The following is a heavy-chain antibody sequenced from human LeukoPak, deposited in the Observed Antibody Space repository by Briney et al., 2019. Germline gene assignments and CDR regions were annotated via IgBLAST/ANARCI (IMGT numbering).Heavy chain of an antibody. J-gene: IGHJ4*02. Sequence: GGSLRLSCAASGSTFSSYWMSWVRQAPGKGLEWVANIKQDGSEKYYVDSVKGRFTISRDNAKNSLYLQMNSLRAEDTAVYYCARDRVYSSSHYFDYWGQGTLVTVSS. D-gene: IGHD6-6*01. V-gene: IGHV3-7*01. CDR2: IKQDGSEK. CDR1: GSTFSSYW. CDR3: ARDRVYSSSHYFDY.